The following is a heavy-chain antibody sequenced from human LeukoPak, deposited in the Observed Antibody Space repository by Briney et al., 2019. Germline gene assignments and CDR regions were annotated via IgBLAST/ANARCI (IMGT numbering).Heavy chain of an antibody. CDR3: ARVVYVNYGDYYFDY. Sequence: KPSETLSLTCTVSGYSISSGYYWGWIRQPPGKWLDWFRNIYHSGSTYYNPSLKSRVTISVDTSKDQFSLKLSSVTAADTAVYYCARVVYVNYGDYYFDYWGQGTLVTVSS. D-gene: IGHD4-17*01. CDR2: IYHSGST. CDR1: GYSISSGYY. V-gene: IGHV4-38-2*02. J-gene: IGHJ4*02.